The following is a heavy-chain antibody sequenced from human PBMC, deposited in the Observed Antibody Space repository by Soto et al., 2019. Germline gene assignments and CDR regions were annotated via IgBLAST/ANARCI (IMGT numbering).Heavy chain of an antibody. D-gene: IGHD4-17*01. CDR2: MNPNSGNT. J-gene: IGHJ3*02. CDR3: ARRTTPTTGAFDI. V-gene: IGHV1-8*01. CDR1: GYTFTSYD. Sequence: ASVKVSCKASGYTFTSYDINWVRQATGQGLEWMGWMNPNSGNTGYAQKFQGRVTMTRNTSISTAYMELSSLRSEDTAVYYCARRTTPTTGAFDIWGQGTMVTVSS.